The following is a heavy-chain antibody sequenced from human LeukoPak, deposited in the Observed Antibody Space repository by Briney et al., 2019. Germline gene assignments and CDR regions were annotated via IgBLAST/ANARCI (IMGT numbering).Heavy chain of an antibody. CDR2: ISGSGGST. CDR1: GFSFSIYC. Sequence: GGSLRLSCAASGFSFSIYCMNWVRQAPGKGLEGVSAISGSGGSTYYADSVKGRFTIPRDNSKNTLYLQMNRLTAEDTAVYYCAKNPNGDSYGTFDYWGQGTLVTVSS. J-gene: IGHJ4*02. CDR3: AKNPNGDSYGTFDY. D-gene: IGHD5-18*01. V-gene: IGHV3-23*01.